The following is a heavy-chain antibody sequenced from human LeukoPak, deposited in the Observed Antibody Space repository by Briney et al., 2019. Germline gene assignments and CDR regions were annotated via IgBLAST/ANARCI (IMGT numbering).Heavy chain of an antibody. Sequence: ASVKVSCKASGGTFSSYAISWVRQAPGQGLEWMGGITPIFGTANYAQKFQGRVTITADESTSTAYMELSSLRSEDTAVYYCARDITVATISNWFDPWGQGTLVTVSS. D-gene: IGHD5-12*01. CDR1: GGTFSSYA. V-gene: IGHV1-69*13. J-gene: IGHJ5*02. CDR3: ARDITVATISNWFDP. CDR2: ITPIFGTA.